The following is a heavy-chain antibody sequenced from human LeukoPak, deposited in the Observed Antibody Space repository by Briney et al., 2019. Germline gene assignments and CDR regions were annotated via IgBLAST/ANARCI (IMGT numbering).Heavy chain of an antibody. CDR2: IIPIFGTA. Sequence: SVKVSCKXSGGTFSSYAISWVRQAPGQGLEWMGGIIPIFGTANYAQKFQGRVTITADESTSTAYMELSSLRSEDTAVYYCARSLMVRGGYYYYMDVWGKGTTVTVSS. J-gene: IGHJ6*03. V-gene: IGHV1-69*13. CDR1: GGTFSSYA. CDR3: ARSLMVRGGYYYYMDV. D-gene: IGHD3-10*01.